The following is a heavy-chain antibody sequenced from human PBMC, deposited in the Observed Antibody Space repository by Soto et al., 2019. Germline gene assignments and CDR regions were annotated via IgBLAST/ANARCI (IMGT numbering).Heavy chain of an antibody. CDR1: GFTFSSYG. V-gene: IGHV3-30*18. J-gene: IGHJ4*02. Sequence: PGGSLRLSCAASGFTFSSYGMHWVRQAPGKGLEWVAVISYDGGNKYYADSVKGRFTISRDNSKNTLYLQMNSLRAEDTAVYYCAKDRGYNSFDYWGQGTLVTVSS. D-gene: IGHD6-25*01. CDR3: AKDRGYNSFDY. CDR2: ISYDGGNK.